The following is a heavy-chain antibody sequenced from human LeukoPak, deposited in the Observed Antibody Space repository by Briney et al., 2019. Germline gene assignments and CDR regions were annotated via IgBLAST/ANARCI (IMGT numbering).Heavy chain of an antibody. V-gene: IGHV4-34*01. CDR3: NYFDY. J-gene: IGHJ4*02. CDR1: GRSFSGYY. Sequence: SETLSLTCAVYGRSFSGYYWSWIRQPPGRGLEWIGEINHSGSTNYNPSLKSRVTISVTAADTAVYYCARHVVKVVRGVFIQNYFDYWGQGTLVTVSS. D-gene: IGHD3-10*01. CDR2: INHSGST.